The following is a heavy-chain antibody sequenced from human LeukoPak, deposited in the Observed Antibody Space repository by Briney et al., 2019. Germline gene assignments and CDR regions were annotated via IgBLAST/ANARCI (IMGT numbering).Heavy chain of an antibody. CDR2: IYSGGNT. J-gene: IGHJ4*02. Sequence: HLGGSLRLSCAASGFTVSINYMSWVRQAPGKGLEWVSVIYSGGNTYYADSVKGRFTISRDNSKNTVYLQMNSLRAEDTAVYYCARGETSSYDYWGQGTLVTVSS. D-gene: IGHD2-2*01. CDR3: ARGETSSYDY. V-gene: IGHV3-53*01. CDR1: GFTVSINY.